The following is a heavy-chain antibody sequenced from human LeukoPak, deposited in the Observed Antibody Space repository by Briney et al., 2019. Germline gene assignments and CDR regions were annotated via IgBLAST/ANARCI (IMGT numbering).Heavy chain of an antibody. Sequence: PSETLSLTCTVSGGSISSYYWSWIRQPPGKGLEWIGYIYYSGSTNYNPSLKSRVTISVDTSKNQFSLKLSSVTAADTAVYYCARQYSSSWYSNYYYMDVWGKGTTVTVSS. CDR2: IYYSGST. J-gene: IGHJ6*03. CDR3: ARQYSSSWYSNYYYMDV. CDR1: GGSISSYY. V-gene: IGHV4-59*01. D-gene: IGHD6-13*01.